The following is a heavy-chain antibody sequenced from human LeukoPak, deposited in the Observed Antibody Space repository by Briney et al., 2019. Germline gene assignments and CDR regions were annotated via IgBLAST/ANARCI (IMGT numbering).Heavy chain of an antibody. V-gene: IGHV4-34*01. CDR1: GGSFSGYY. CDR3: ARGGPLSHNFDY. Sequence: SETLSLTCAVYGGSFSGYYWSWSRQPPGKGLEWIGEINHSGSTNYNPSLKRRVTISVDTSKNQFSLKLSSVTAADTAVYYCARGGPLSHNFDYWGQGTLVTVSS. CDR2: INHSGST. J-gene: IGHJ4*02.